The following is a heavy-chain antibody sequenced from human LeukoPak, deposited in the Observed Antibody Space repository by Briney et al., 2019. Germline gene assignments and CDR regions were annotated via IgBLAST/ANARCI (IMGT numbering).Heavy chain of an antibody. CDR1: GFTFSSYW. D-gene: IGHD3-22*01. CDR3: AREGAYYDSSGYYYYYYMDV. CDR2: INSDGRST. V-gene: IGHV3-74*01. J-gene: IGHJ6*03. Sequence: PGGSLRLSCAASGFTFSSYWMHWVRQAPGKGLVWVSRINSDGRSTSYADSVTGRFTISRDNAKNTLYLQMNSLIAEDTAVYYCAREGAYYDSSGYYYYYYMDVWGKGTTVTVSS.